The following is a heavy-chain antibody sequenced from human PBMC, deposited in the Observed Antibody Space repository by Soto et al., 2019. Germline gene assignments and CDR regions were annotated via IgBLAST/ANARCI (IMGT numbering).Heavy chain of an antibody. Sequence: VASVKVSCKASGGTFSSYAISWVRQAPGQGLEWMGGIIPIFGTANYAQKFQGRVTITADESTSTAYMELSSLRSEDTAVYYCAREVTGTSQVWGQGTTVTVSS. CDR2: IIPIFGTA. V-gene: IGHV1-69*13. D-gene: IGHD1-7*01. J-gene: IGHJ6*02. CDR1: GGTFSSYA. CDR3: AREVTGTSQV.